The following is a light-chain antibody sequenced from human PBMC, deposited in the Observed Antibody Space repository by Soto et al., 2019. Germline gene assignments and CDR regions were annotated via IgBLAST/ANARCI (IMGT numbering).Light chain of an antibody. Sequence: QSALTQPASVSGSPGQSITISCTGTSSDVGAYNYVSWYRQHPGKAPNLMIYDVSYRPSGVSNRFSGSKSGNTASLTISGVQAEDEADYYCSSQTSSSTYVFGSGTKVTVL. CDR1: SSDVGAYNY. CDR2: DVS. V-gene: IGLV2-14*01. CDR3: SSQTSSSTYV. J-gene: IGLJ1*01.